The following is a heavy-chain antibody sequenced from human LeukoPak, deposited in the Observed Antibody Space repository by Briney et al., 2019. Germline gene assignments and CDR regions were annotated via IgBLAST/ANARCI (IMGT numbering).Heavy chain of an antibody. CDR1: GGSISSSSYY. Sequence: SETLSLTCTVSGGSISSSSYYWGWIRQPPGKGLEWIGSIYYSGSTYYNPSLKSRVTISVDTSKNQFSLKLSSVTAADTAVYYCARAQPPRYSGSYPFDYWGQGILVTVSS. J-gene: IGHJ4*02. V-gene: IGHV4-39*07. D-gene: IGHD1-26*01. CDR3: ARAQPPRYSGSYPFDY. CDR2: IYYSGST.